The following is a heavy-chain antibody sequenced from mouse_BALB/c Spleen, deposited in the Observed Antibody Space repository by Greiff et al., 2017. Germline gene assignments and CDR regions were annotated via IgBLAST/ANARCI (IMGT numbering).Heavy chain of an antibody. D-gene: IGHD1-1*01. V-gene: IGHV1-5*01. CDR2: IYPGNSDT. CDR3: TRPSSPYYLDY. CDR1: GYSFTSYW. Sequence: VQLQQSGTVLARPGASVKMSCKASGYSFTSYWMHWVKQRPGQGLEWIGAIYPGNSDTSYNQNFKGKAKLTAVTSASTAYMELSSMTNEDSAVYYCTRPSSPYYLDYWGQGTTLTVSS. J-gene: IGHJ2*01.